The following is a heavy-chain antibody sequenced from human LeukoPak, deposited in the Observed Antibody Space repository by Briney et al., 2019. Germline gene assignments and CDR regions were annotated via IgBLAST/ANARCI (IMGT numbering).Heavy chain of an antibody. CDR1: GGSFSGYY. Sequence: SETLSLTCAVYGGSFSGYYWSWLRQPPGKGLEWIGEINHSGSTNYNPSLKSRVTISVDTSKNQFSLKLSSVTAADTAVYYCARLTSYYDFWSGYYSPDYWGQGTLVTVSS. V-gene: IGHV4-34*01. CDR2: INHSGST. D-gene: IGHD3-3*01. J-gene: IGHJ4*02. CDR3: ARLTSYYDFWSGYYSPDY.